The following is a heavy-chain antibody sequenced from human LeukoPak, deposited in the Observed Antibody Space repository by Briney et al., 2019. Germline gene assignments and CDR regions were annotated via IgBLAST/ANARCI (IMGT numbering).Heavy chain of an antibody. Sequence: PGGSLRLSCAASGFTFSNYWMHWVRQAPGKGLVWVSRINSDGISTGYADSVKGRFTVSRDNAKKTLYLQMNSLRAEDTAVYYCARDVGNSNYWGQGTLVTVSS. CDR1: GFTFSNYW. D-gene: IGHD1-1*01. V-gene: IGHV3-74*01. CDR2: INSDGIST. J-gene: IGHJ4*02. CDR3: ARDVGNSNY.